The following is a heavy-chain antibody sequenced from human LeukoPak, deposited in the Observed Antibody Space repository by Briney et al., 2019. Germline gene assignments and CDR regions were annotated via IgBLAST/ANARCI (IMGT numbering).Heavy chain of an antibody. V-gene: IGHV3-64*01. J-gene: IGHJ3*02. CDR2: ISSNGGST. CDR3: ARGANIYGSGSHPGFDI. CDR1: GFTFSSYA. D-gene: IGHD3-10*01. Sequence: GGSLRLSCAASGFTFSSYAMHWVRQAPGKGLEYVSAISSNGGSTYYANSVKGRFTISRDNSKNTLYLQMGSLRAEDMAVYYCARGANIYGSGSHPGFDIWGQGTMVTVSS.